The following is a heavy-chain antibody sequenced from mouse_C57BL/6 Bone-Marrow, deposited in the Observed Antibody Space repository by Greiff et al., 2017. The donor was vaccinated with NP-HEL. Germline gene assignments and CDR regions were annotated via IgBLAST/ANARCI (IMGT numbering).Heavy chain of an antibody. CDR1: GFTFSDAW. CDR2: IRNKANNHAT. J-gene: IGHJ1*03. Sequence: EVHLVESGGGLVQPGGSMKLSCAASGFTFSDAWMDWVRQSPEKGLEWVAEIRNKANNHATYYAESVKGRFTISRDDSKSSVYLQMNSLRAEDTGIYDCTRDYGSSYWYFDVWGTGTTVTVSS. CDR3: TRDYGSSYWYFDV. V-gene: IGHV6-6*01. D-gene: IGHD1-1*01.